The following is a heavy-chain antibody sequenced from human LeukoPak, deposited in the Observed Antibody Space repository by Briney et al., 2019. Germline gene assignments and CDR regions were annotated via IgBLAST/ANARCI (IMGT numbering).Heavy chain of an antibody. D-gene: IGHD6-19*01. J-gene: IGHJ1*01. CDR3: ARGTAQWLLRRGYFQH. Sequence: SETLSLTCTVSGDSISSGGYYWSWIRQYPGKGLEWIGFIYHSGTTYFNPSHKSRVIISVDTTKNQFSLKLSSVTAADTAVYYCARGTAQWLLRRGYFQHWGQGTLVTVSS. V-gene: IGHV4-31*03. CDR1: GDSISSGGYY. CDR2: IYHSGTT.